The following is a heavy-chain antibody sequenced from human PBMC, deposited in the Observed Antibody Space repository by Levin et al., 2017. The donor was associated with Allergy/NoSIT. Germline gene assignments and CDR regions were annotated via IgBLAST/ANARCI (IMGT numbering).Heavy chain of an antibody. CDR1: GFTFNNYA. V-gene: IGHV3-23*01. CDR3: AKDFKGDY. Sequence: RGESLKISCAASGFTFNNYAMNWVRQAPGKGLEWVSAITDVGGSTYYGDSVKGRFTISRDNSKNTLYLQMNSLRDEDTAVYYCAKDFKGDYWGQGTLVTVSS. J-gene: IGHJ4*02. CDR2: ITDVGGST.